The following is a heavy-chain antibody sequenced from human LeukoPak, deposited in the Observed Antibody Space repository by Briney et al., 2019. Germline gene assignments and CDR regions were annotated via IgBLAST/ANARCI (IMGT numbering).Heavy chain of an antibody. CDR2: INHSGST. Sequence: PSETLSLTCAVYGGSFSGYYWSWIRQPPGKGLEWIGEINHSGSTNYNPSLKSRVTISVDTSKNQFSLKLSSVTAADTAVYYCARVGGYCSGGSCPKTYFDYWGQGTLVTVSS. J-gene: IGHJ4*02. V-gene: IGHV4-34*01. CDR1: GGSFSGYY. D-gene: IGHD2-15*01. CDR3: ARVGGYCSGGSCPKTYFDY.